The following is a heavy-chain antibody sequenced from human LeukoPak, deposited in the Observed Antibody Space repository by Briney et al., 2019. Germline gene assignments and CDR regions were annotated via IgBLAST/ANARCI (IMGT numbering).Heavy chain of an antibody. J-gene: IGHJ4*02. V-gene: IGHV3-48*03. CDR3: AVDSSGHFDY. D-gene: IGHD3-22*01. Sequence: GGSLRLSCAASGFTFSSYEMNWVRQAPGKGLEWVSYISSSGSTIYYADSVKGRFTISRDNAKNSLYLQMNSPRAEDTAVYYCAVDSSGHFDYWGQGTLVTVSS. CDR1: GFTFSSYE. CDR2: ISSSGSTI.